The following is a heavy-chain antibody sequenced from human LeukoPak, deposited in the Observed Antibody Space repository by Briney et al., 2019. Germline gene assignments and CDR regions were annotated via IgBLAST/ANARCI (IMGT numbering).Heavy chain of an antibody. CDR2: INHSGST. Sequence: SETLSLTCAVSDVSFTNYYWTWIRQSPGKGLEWIGEINHSGSTNYNPSLKSRVTISVDTSKNQFSLKLSSVTAADTAVYYCARRDIVVVPAAAMNSSSWPFDYWGQGTLVTVSS. V-gene: IGHV4-34*01. CDR1: DVSFTNYY. CDR3: ARRDIVVVPAAAMNSSSWPFDY. D-gene: IGHD2-2*01. J-gene: IGHJ4*02.